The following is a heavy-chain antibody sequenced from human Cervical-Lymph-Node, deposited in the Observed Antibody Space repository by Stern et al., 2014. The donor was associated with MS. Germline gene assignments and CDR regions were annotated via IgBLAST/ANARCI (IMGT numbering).Heavy chain of an antibody. Sequence: HVQLVQSGAEVKKPGSSVKVSCKASGGTFSSYAINWVLQAPGQGPEWMGGIIPIFWTPNYAQKFQGRVTMTPDEPTRAVSMELSSLRSEDTAVYYCARDSRHYDASYYFDSWGQGTLVTVSS. V-gene: IGHV1-69*01. CDR2: IIPIFWTP. D-gene: IGHD3-16*01. CDR1: GGTFSSYA. J-gene: IGHJ4*02. CDR3: ARDSRHYDASYYFDS.